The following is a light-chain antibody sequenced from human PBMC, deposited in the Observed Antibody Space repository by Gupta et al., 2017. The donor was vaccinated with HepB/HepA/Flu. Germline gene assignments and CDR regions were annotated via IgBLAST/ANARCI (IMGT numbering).Light chain of an antibody. CDR3: SSYTISNTYV. CDR2: DVE. CDR1: SSDVGAYNF. Sequence: QSALTQPASVSGSPGQSITLSCTGTSSDVGAYNFFSWFQQDPGKAPKLIIFDVENRPSGVSNRFSGSKSGNTASLTISGLQAEDEADYYCSSYTISNTYVFGTGTKVTVL. J-gene: IGLJ1*01. V-gene: IGLV2-14*03.